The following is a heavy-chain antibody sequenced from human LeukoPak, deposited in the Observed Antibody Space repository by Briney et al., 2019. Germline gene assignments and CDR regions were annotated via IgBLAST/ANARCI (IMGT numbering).Heavy chain of an antibody. CDR3: VRDGAGAPPFDY. CDR2: IKGDGSRI. D-gene: IGHD1-26*01. Sequence: GGSLRRSGAASGFTFSNHWMHWVRQTPGKGRVGVSRIKGDGSRISHADSVKGRFTIARDNAKNTLDLQMNNLRVDDTAVYYCVRDGAGAPPFDYWGEGVLVTVSS. V-gene: IGHV3-74*01. CDR1: GFTFSNHW. J-gene: IGHJ4*02.